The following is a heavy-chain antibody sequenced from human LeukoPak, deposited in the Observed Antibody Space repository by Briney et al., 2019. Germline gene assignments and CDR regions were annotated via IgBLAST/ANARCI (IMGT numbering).Heavy chain of an antibody. CDR3: ARIKVGATVVTPRPYYYYYMDV. D-gene: IGHD4-23*01. J-gene: IGHJ6*03. CDR2: IKWNGGSI. Sequence: GGSLRLSCAASGFTFDEYGMTWVRQVQGKGLEWVSSIKWNGGSIGYAESVKGRFTISRDNAKNSLYLQMNSLRAEDTAVYYCARIKVGATVVTPRPYYYYYMDVWGKGTTVTVSS. V-gene: IGHV3-20*04. CDR1: GFTFDEYG.